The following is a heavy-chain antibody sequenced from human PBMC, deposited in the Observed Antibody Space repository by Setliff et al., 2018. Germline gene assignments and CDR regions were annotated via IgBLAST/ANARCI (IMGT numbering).Heavy chain of an antibody. D-gene: IGHD3-3*01. CDR1: GGTFSSYD. Sequence: ASVKVSCKASGGTFSSYDINWVRQATGQGLEWMGWMNPNSGNTGYAQKFQGRVTITRNTSISTAYMELSSLRSEDTAVYYCARRGLGYDFWSGYYTMYYFDYWGQGTLVTVSS. J-gene: IGHJ4*02. V-gene: IGHV1-8*03. CDR3: ARRGLGYDFWSGYYTMYYFDY. CDR2: MNPNSGNT.